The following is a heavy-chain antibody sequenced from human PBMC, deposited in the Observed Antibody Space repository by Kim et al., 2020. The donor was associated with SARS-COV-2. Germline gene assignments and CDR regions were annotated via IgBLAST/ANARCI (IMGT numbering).Heavy chain of an antibody. CDR3: ARETSSSWPDYYYGMDV. Sequence: GGSLRLSCAXSGFTFSSYSMNWVRQAPGKGLEWVSSISSSSSYIYYADSVKGRFTISRDNAKNSQYLQMKSLRAEDTAVYYCARETSSSWPDYYYGMDVWGQGTTVTVSS. J-gene: IGHJ6*02. CDR1: GFTFSSYS. CDR2: ISSSSSYI. V-gene: IGHV3-21*01. D-gene: IGHD6-13*01.